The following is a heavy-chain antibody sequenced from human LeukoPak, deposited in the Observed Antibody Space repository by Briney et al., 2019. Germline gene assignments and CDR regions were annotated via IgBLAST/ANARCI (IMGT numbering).Heavy chain of an antibody. D-gene: IGHD6-6*01. CDR3: ARDYSSSWLRFFDY. CDR1: GFTFSSYG. V-gene: IGHV3-33*01. Sequence: PGRSLRLSCAASGFTFSSYGMHSVRQAPGKGLEWVAVMWFDGSNIYYADSVKGRFTISRDNSKNTLYLQMNSLRAEDTAVYYCARDYSSSWLRFFDYWGQGTLVTVSS. J-gene: IGHJ4*02. CDR2: MWFDGSNI.